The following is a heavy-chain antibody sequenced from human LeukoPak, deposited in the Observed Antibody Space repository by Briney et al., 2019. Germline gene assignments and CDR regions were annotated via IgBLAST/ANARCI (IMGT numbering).Heavy chain of an antibody. CDR1: GLTFDDYG. D-gene: IGHD2-2*01. CDR3: ASGEGCTSNSCTLDY. Sequence: GGSLRLSCAASGLTFDDYGMSGVRQAPGKGLEWVSGLNWNGDNTGYADSVKGRFTISRDNSKNTLYLQMNSLRAEDAAVYYCASGEGCTSNSCTLDYWGQGTLVTVSS. V-gene: IGHV3-20*04. CDR2: LNWNGDNT. J-gene: IGHJ4*02.